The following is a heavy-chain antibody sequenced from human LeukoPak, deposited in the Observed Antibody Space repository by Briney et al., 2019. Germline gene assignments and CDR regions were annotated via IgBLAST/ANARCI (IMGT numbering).Heavy chain of an antibody. J-gene: IGHJ3*02. D-gene: IGHD3-22*01. CDR1: GFAFSRYW. CDR3: ARDHTEYYYDSSDLFDI. Sequence: GGSLRLSCAASGFAFSRYWMNWVRQAPGKGLEWVANIKQDGSEKYYVDSVKGRFTISRDNAKNSLYLQMNSLRAEDTAVYYCARDHTEYYYDSSDLFDIWGQGTMVTVSS. CDR2: IKQDGSEK. V-gene: IGHV3-7*01.